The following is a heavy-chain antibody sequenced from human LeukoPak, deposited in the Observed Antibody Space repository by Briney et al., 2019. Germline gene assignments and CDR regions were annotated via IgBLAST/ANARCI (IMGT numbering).Heavy chain of an antibody. D-gene: IGHD3-22*01. Sequence: SEALSLTCAVYGGSFSGYYWSWIRQPPGKGLEWIGEINHSGSTNYNPSLKSRVTISVDTSKNQFSLKLSSVTAADTAVYYCARDLYFHGYDSSGYYFPDAFDIWGQGTMVTVSS. V-gene: IGHV4-34*01. CDR2: INHSGST. J-gene: IGHJ3*02. CDR3: ARDLYFHGYDSSGYYFPDAFDI. CDR1: GGSFSGYY.